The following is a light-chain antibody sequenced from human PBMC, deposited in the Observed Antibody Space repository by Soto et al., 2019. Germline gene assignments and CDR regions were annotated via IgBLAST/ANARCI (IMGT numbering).Light chain of an antibody. CDR3: QQSYSTSIT. V-gene: IGKV1-39*01. CDR2: AAS. Sequence: DIQMTQSPSSLSASVGDRVTITCRASQNIDNYLNWYQQKPGKAPKLLIYAASSLQSGVPSRFSGSGSGTDFTLTISSLQPEDFATYYCQQSYSTSITFGQGTRLEIK. CDR1: QNIDNY. J-gene: IGKJ5*01.